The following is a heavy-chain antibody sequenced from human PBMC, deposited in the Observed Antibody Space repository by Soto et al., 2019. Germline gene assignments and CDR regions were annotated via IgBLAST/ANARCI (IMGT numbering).Heavy chain of an antibody. V-gene: IGHV3-30-3*01. J-gene: IGHJ6*02. D-gene: IGHD3-22*01. CDR3: ARRHYYDRNRGYYYSGMDV. CDR2: ISSDGNNK. CDR1: GFTFSNYA. Sequence: QVQLVESGGGVVQPGRSLRLSCAASGFTFSNYAMNWVRQAPGKGLEWVAIISSDGNNKYYADSVKGRFTISRDNSKNTLYLQMNSLRAEDTAVYYCARRHYYDRNRGYYYSGMDVWGQGTTVTVSS.